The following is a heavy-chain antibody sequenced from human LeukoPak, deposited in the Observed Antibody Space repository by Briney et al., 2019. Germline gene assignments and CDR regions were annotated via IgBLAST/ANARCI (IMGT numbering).Heavy chain of an antibody. CDR2: ISSSGSYA. D-gene: IGHD5-24*01. CDR3: ARDLGGDGYKQGGFDY. V-gene: IGHV3-11*05. CDR1: GFTFSNYY. J-gene: IGHJ4*02. Sequence: GGSLRLSCAASGFTFSNYYMSWIRQPPGKGLEWVSYISSSGSYAYYADSVKGRFAISRDNAKNSLFPQMNSMRVDDTAVYYCARDLGGDGYKQGGFDYWGQGILVAVSS.